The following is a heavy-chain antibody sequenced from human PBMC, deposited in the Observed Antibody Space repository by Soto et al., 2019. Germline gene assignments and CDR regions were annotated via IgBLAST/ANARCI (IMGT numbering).Heavy chain of an antibody. V-gene: IGHV1-2*02. Sequence: ASVKVSCKASGYTFTGYYMHLVRQAPGQGLEWMGWINPNSGGTNCAQKFQGRVTMTRDTSISTAYMELSRLRSDDTAVYYCASGWSTTVTPSGMDVCGQGTTVTVSS. CDR2: INPNSGGT. CDR1: GYTFTGYY. J-gene: IGHJ6*02. CDR3: ASGWSTTVTPSGMDV. D-gene: IGHD4-17*01.